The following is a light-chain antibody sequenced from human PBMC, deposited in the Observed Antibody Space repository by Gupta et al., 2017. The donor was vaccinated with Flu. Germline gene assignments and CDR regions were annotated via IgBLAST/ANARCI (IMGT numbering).Light chain of an antibody. CDR1: QSVSSSY. V-gene: IGKV3-20*01. Sequence: EIVLTQSPGTLSLSPGERATLSCRASQSVSSSYLAWYQQKPGQAPRLLIYGASSRATGMPDRFSGSGSGTDFTLTISRLEPEDFAVYYCQQDGSSRITFGQGTLMEIK. J-gene: IGKJ5*01. CDR2: GAS. CDR3: QQDGSSRIT.